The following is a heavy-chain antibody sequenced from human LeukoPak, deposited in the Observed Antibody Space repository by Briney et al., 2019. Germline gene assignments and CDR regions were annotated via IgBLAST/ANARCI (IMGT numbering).Heavy chain of an antibody. CDR1: GGSISSSSYY. CDR3: ARHGSASGWYRSHFDY. V-gene: IGHV4-39*01. Sequence: SETLSLTCTVSGGSISSSSYYWGWIRQPPGKGLEWIGSIYYSGSTYYSPSLKSRVTMSVDTSKNQFSLKLSSVTAADTAVYCCARHGSASGWYRSHFDYWGQGTLVTVSS. D-gene: IGHD6-19*01. J-gene: IGHJ4*02. CDR2: IYYSGST.